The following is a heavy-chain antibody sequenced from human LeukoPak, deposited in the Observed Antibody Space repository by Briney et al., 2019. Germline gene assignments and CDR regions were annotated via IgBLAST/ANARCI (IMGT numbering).Heavy chain of an antibody. Sequence: PGGALRLSCAASGFSFSTHWMSWVRLAPGKGPEWVANIKYDGSEKYYVDSVKGRFTISRDNAKNSLYLHMNSLRAEDTAVYYCASGFLGDFWSGHFWGQGTLVTVSS. D-gene: IGHD3-3*01. J-gene: IGHJ4*02. V-gene: IGHV3-7*01. CDR3: ASGFLGDFWSGHF. CDR2: IKYDGSEK. CDR1: GFSFSTHW.